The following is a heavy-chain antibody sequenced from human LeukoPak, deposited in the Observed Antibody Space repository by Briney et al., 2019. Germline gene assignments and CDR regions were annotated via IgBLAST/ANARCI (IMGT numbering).Heavy chain of an antibody. D-gene: IGHD3-10*01. CDR2: ISGNGGST. CDR1: GFTFSSYA. CDR3: VKTNSYQLWTTHAFDI. J-gene: IGHJ3*02. Sequence: GGSLRLSCSASGFTFSSYAMHWVRQAPEKGLEYVSAISGNGGSTYYADSVKGRFTISRDNSKNTLYLQMSSLRAEDTAVYYCVKTNSYQLWTTHAFDIWGQGTMVTVSS. V-gene: IGHV3-64D*06.